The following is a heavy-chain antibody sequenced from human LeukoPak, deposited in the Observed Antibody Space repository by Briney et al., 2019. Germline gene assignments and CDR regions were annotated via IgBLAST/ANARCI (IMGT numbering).Heavy chain of an antibody. V-gene: IGHV1-2*02. J-gene: IGHJ6*03. D-gene: IGHD2/OR15-2a*01. CDR1: GYTFTGYY. CDR3: ARHRSPSILAYYYMDV. CDR2: INPNSGGT. Sequence: ASVKVSCKASGYTFTGYYMHWVRQAPGQGLEWMGWINPNSGGTNYAQKFQGRVTMTRDTSISTAYTELSRLRSDDTAVYYCARHRSPSILAYYYMDVWGKGTTVTVSS.